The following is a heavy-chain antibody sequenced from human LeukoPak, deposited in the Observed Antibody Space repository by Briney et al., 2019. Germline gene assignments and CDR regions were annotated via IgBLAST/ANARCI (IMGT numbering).Heavy chain of an antibody. J-gene: IGHJ6*03. CDR2: IIPIFGTA. CDR1: GGTFSSYA. CDR3: AKARGDDYYYYMDV. Sequence: SVKVSCKASGGTFSSYAISWVRQAPGQGLEWMGGIIPIFGTANYAQKFQGRVTITADTSTDTAYMELSSLRAEDTAVYYCAKARGDDYYYYMDVWGKGTTVTISS. D-gene: IGHD3-10*01. V-gene: IGHV1-69*06.